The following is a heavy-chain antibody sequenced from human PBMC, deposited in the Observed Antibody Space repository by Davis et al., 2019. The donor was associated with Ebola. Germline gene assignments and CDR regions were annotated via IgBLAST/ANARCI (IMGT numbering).Heavy chain of an antibody. CDR3: AKKGVTSSPGNYFDY. J-gene: IGHJ4*02. D-gene: IGHD2-2*01. CDR2: ISSSGTT. CDR1: GFTFSNYA. Sequence: PGGSLRLSCAASGFTFSNYAMNWARQTPGKGLEWVSTISSSGTTYYADSVKGRFTVSRDNSKNTLFLQMDSLRAEDTAIYYCAKKGVTSSPGNYFDYWGQGTLVTVSS. V-gene: IGHV3-23*01.